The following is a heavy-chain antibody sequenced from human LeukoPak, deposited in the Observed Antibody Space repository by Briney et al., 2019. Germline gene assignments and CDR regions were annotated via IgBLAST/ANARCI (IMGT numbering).Heavy chain of an antibody. D-gene: IGHD6-19*01. J-gene: IGHJ6*02. CDR3: ARCDSSGWTRYYYGMDV. CDR2: ISSSGSTI. V-gene: IGHV3-48*03. CDR1: GFTFSSYE. Sequence: PGGSLRPSCAASGFTFSSYEVNWVRQAPGKGLEWVSYISSSGSTIYYADSVKGRFTISRDNAKNSLYLQMNSLRAEDTAVYYCARCDSSGWTRYYYGMDVWGQGTTVTVSS.